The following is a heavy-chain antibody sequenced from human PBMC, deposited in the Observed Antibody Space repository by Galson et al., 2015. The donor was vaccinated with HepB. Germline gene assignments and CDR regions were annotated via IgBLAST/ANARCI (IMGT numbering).Heavy chain of an antibody. V-gene: IGHV1-2*04. J-gene: IGHJ6*02. Sequence: SVKVSCKASGYTFNGYYIHWMRQAPGQGLEWMGRINPKSGATNYAQKFQGWVTMTRDTSISTAYMELNRLRSDDTAIYYCARDTSILVTGTHGMDVWGQGTTVTVSS. CDR2: INPKSGAT. CDR1: GYTFNGYY. CDR3: ARDTSILVTGTHGMDV. D-gene: IGHD2-21*02.